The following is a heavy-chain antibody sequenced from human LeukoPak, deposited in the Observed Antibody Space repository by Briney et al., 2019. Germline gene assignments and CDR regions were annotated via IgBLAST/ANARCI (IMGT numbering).Heavy chain of an antibody. D-gene: IGHD3-22*01. CDR1: GFTFSSYA. J-gene: IGHJ4*02. CDR3: AKDILLQRDYDSSGYYDY. CDR2: ISSNGGST. V-gene: IGHV3-64*04. Sequence: GGSLRLSCSASGFTFSSYAMHWVRQAPGKGLEYVSAISSNGGSTYYADSVKGRFTISRDNAKNSLYLQMNSLRAEDTALYYCAKDILLQRDYDSSGYYDYWGQGTLVTVSS.